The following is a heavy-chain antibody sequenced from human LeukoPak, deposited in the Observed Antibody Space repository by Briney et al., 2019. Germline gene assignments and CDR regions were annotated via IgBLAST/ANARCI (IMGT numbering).Heavy chain of an antibody. CDR3: ARGIVATIYRLTYYYYYYMDV. CDR2: INPNSGGT. Sequence: GASVKVSCKASGYTFTGYYMHWVRQAPGQGLEWMGWINPNSGGTNYAQKFQGRVTMTRDTSISTAYMELSRLRSDDTAVYYCARGIVATIYRLTYYYYYYMDVWGKGTTVTISS. D-gene: IGHD5-12*01. V-gene: IGHV1-2*02. CDR1: GYTFTGYY. J-gene: IGHJ6*03.